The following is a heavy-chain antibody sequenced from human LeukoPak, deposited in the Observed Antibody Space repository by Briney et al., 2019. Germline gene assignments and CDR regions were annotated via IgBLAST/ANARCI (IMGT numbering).Heavy chain of an antibody. Sequence: GGSLRLSCAASGFTFSSYAMSWVRQAPGKGLEWVSTISNSDYSTYYADSVKGRFTISRDNAKNSLYLQMNSLRAEDTAVYYCARGTMFPYYFDYWGQGSLVTVSS. D-gene: IGHD3-10*02. CDR2: ISNSDYST. V-gene: IGHV3-21*01. CDR1: GFTFSSYA. CDR3: ARGTMFPYYFDY. J-gene: IGHJ4*02.